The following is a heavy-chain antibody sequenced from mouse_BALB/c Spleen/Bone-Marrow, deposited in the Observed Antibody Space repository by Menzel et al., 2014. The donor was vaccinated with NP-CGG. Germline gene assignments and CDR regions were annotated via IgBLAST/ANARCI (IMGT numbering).Heavy chain of an antibody. CDR3: ARDYYGSLYAMDY. Sequence: VKLVESGPGLVAPSQSLSITCTVSGFSLTSYGVHWVRQPPGKGLEWLGVIWAGGSTNYNSALMFRLSISKDNSKSQVFLKMNSLQTDDTAMYYCARDYYGSLYAMDYWGQGTSVTVSS. CDR2: IWAGGST. V-gene: IGHV2-9*02. D-gene: IGHD1-1*01. CDR1: GFSLTSYG. J-gene: IGHJ4*01.